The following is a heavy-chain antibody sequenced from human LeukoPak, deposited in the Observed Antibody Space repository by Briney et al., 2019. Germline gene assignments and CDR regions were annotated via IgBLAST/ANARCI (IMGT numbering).Heavy chain of an antibody. CDR3: ARAPVLRFLEWLSHYFDY. J-gene: IGHJ4*02. V-gene: IGHV1-8*01. CDR1: GYTFTSYD. Sequence: ASVKVSCKASGYTFTSYDINWVRRATGQGLEWMGWMNPNSGNTGYAQKFQGRVTMTRNTSISTAYMELSSLRSEDTAVYYCARAPVLRFLEWLSHYFDYWGQGTLVTVSS. CDR2: MNPNSGNT. D-gene: IGHD3-3*01.